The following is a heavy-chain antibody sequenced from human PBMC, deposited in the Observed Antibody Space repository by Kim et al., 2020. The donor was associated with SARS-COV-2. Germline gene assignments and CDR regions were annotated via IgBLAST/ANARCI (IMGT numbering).Heavy chain of an antibody. CDR3: ARVPRHYVWGSYRQVDY. Sequence: FQGRVTVTRDTSASTAYMELSSLRSEDTAVYYCARVPRHYVWGSYRQVDYWGQGTLVTVSS. D-gene: IGHD3-16*02. V-gene: IGHV1-3*01. J-gene: IGHJ4*02.